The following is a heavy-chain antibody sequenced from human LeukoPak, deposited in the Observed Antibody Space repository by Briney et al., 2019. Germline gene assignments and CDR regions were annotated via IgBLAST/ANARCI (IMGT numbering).Heavy chain of an antibody. V-gene: IGHV1-2*02. Sequence: GASVKVSCKASGYTFTGYYMHWVRQAPGQGLEWVGWINPDSGGTNYAQKFQGRVTMTRDTSISTAYMDLSRLTSDDTAVYYCARGPRILLVRGLKAGYWFDPWGQETLVTVSS. CDR2: INPDSGGT. J-gene: IGHJ5*02. CDR1: GYTFTGYY. D-gene: IGHD3-10*01. CDR3: ARGPRILLVRGLKAGYWFDP.